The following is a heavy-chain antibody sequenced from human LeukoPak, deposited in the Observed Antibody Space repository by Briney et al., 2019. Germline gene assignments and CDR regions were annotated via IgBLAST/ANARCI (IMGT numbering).Heavy chain of an antibody. Sequence: ASVKVSCKASGGTFSSYAINWVRQATGQGLEWMGWMNPNSGNTGYAQKFQGRVTMTRNTSISTAYMELSSLRSEDTAVYYCARGRGTQRNWFDPWGQGTLVTVSS. J-gene: IGHJ5*02. CDR3: ARGRGTQRNWFDP. V-gene: IGHV1-8*02. CDR1: GGTFSSYA. D-gene: IGHD1-1*01. CDR2: MNPNSGNT.